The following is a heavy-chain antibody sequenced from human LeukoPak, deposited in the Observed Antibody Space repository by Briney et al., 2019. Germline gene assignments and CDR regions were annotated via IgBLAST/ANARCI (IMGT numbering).Heavy chain of an antibody. J-gene: IGHJ4*02. Sequence: SGGSLRLSCVVSGFTVSNNYMSWVRQAPGKGLEWVSAFYSGGNTYYTGSVEGRFIISRDSSKNTSYLQMNNLRPEDTAMCYCAKLPSSGWLDYWGQGTLVTVSS. CDR2: FYSGGNT. V-gene: IGHV3-53*01. D-gene: IGHD6-19*01. CDR3: AKLPSSGWLDY. CDR1: GFTVSNNY.